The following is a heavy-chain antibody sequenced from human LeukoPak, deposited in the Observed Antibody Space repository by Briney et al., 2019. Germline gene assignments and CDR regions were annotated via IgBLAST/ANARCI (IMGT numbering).Heavy chain of an antibody. CDR3: TKEGGLYDSGGYFDY. CDR1: GFTFSSYA. CDR2: ISSSGGRT. V-gene: IGHV3-23*01. D-gene: IGHD3-3*01. Sequence: GGSLRLSCAASGFTFSSYAMSWVRQAPGKGLEWVSTISSSGGRTYYADSVKGRFTFSRDDSKNTLYLQMNSLRAEDTAVYYCTKEGGLYDSGGYFDYWGQGTLVTVSS. J-gene: IGHJ4*02.